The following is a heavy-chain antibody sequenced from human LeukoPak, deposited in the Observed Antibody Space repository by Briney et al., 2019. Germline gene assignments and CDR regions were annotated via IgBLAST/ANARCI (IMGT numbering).Heavy chain of an antibody. D-gene: IGHD3-10*01. CDR2: IYTSGST. V-gene: IGHV4-4*07. CDR1: GGSISSYY. J-gene: IGHJ5*02. Sequence: SETLSLTCTVSGGSISSYYWSWIRQPAGKGLEWIGRIYTSGSTNYNPSLKSRVTMLVDTSKDQFSLKLSSVTAADTAVYYCAGGYYYGSGSYGWFDPWGQGTLVTVSS. CDR3: AGGYYYGSGSYGWFDP.